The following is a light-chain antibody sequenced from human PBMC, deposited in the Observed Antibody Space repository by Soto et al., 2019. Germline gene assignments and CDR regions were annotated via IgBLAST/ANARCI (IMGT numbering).Light chain of an antibody. CDR3: QQRSNWPPLT. Sequence: EIVLTQSPATLSLSPGERATLSCRASQSVSNYLAWYQQKPGQAPRLLIYDASNRATVIPARFSGSGSGTDFTLTISSLEPEDFAVYYCQQRSNWPPLTFGGGTKVDIK. V-gene: IGKV3-11*01. CDR2: DAS. CDR1: QSVSNY. J-gene: IGKJ4*01.